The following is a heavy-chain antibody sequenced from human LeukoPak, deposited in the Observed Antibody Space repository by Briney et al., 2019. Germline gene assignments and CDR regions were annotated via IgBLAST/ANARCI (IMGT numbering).Heavy chain of an antibody. CDR2: INPNSGGT. D-gene: IGHD5-18*01. CDR1: GYTFTGYY. Sequence: GASVKVSCRASGYTFTGYYMHWVRQAPGQGLEWMGWINPNSGGTNYAQKFQGRVTMTRDTSISTAYMELSRLRSDDTAVYYCARYDGGYSYGYPGFAVDAFDIWGQGTMVTVSS. J-gene: IGHJ3*02. CDR3: ARYDGGYSYGYPGFAVDAFDI. V-gene: IGHV1-2*02.